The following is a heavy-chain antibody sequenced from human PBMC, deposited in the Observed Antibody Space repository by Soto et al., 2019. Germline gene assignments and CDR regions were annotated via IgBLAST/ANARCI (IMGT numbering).Heavy chain of an antibody. D-gene: IGHD4-17*01. CDR2: IYHSGST. V-gene: IGHV4-4*02. CDR3: ARERVPGEVTTSLYMDV. J-gene: IGHJ6*03. Sequence: QVQLQESGPGLVKPSGTLSLTCAVSSGSISSSNWWSWVRQPPGKGLEWIGEIYHSGSTNYNPSLKSRVTISVDKSKNQFSLKLSSVTAADTAVYYCARERVPGEVTTSLYMDVWGKGATVTVSS. CDR1: SGSISSSNW.